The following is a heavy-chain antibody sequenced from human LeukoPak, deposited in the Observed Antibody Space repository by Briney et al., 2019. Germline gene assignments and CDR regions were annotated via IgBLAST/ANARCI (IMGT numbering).Heavy chain of an antibody. CDR1: GGTFSSYA. D-gene: IGHD3-16*01. CDR3: ARGEGTLPWPHFDY. V-gene: IGHV1-69*05. CDR2: IIPIFGTA. Sequence: SVKVSCKAAGGTFSSYAISWVRQAPGQGLEWMGRIIPIFGTANYAQKFQGRVTITTDESTSTAYMELSSLRSEDTAVYYCARGEGTLPWPHFDYWGQGTLVTVSS. J-gene: IGHJ4*02.